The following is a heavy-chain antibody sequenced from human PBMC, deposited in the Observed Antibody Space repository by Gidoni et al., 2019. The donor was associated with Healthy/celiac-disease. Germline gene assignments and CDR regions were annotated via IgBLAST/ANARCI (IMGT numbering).Heavy chain of an antibody. CDR2: ISGSGGST. D-gene: IGHD1-26*01. V-gene: IGHV3-23*01. J-gene: IGHJ4*02. CDR1: GFTFSSYA. Sequence: EVQLLESGGGLVQPGGSLRLSCAASGFTFSSYAMSWVRQAPGQGLEWVSAISGSGGSTYYADSVKGRFTISRDNSKNTLYLQMNSLRAEDTAVYYCAIHSGSYYGVDYWGQGTLVTVSS. CDR3: AIHSGSYYGVDY.